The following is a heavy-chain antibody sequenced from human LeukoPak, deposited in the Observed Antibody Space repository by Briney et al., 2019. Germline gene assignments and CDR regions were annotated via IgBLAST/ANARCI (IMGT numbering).Heavy chain of an antibody. V-gene: IGHV1-69*01. Sequence: GASVKVSCKASGGTFSSYAISWVRQAPGQGLEWMGGIIPIFGTANYAQKFQGRVTITADESTSTAYMELSSLRSEDTAVYYCASSGSGSYENWFDPWGQGTLVTVSS. J-gene: IGHJ5*02. CDR1: GGTFSSYA. CDR2: IIPIFGTA. D-gene: IGHD1-26*01. CDR3: ASSGSGSYENWFDP.